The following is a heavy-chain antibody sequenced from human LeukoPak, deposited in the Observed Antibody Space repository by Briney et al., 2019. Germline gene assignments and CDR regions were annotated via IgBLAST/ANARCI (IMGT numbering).Heavy chain of an antibody. D-gene: IGHD6-19*01. CDR1: GGSFSGYY. V-gene: IGHV4-34*01. J-gene: IGHJ5*02. CDR2: INHSGST. CDR3: ARGSVAVSSWFDP. Sequence: ASETLSLTCAVYGGSFSGYYWSWIRQPPGKGLEWIGEINHSGSTNYNPSLKSRVTISVDTSKNQFSLKLSSVTAADTAVYYCARGSVAVSSWFDPWGQGTLVTVSS.